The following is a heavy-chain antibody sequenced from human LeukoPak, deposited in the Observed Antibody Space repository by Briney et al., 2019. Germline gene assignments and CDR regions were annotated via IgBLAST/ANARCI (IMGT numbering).Heavy chain of an antibody. Sequence: PGGSLRLSCAASGFTFSSYWMHWVRHAPGKGLVWVSRINSDGSSTIYADSVKGRFTISRDNAKNTLYLQMNSLRAEDTAVYYCARVSYDFWSGGRLDWFDPWGQGTLVTVSS. CDR1: GFTFSSYW. D-gene: IGHD3-3*01. CDR3: ARVSYDFWSGGRLDWFDP. J-gene: IGHJ5*02. CDR2: INSDGSST. V-gene: IGHV3-74*01.